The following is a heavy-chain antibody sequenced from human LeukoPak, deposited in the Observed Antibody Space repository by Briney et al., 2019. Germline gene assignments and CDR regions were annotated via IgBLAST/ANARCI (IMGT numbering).Heavy chain of an antibody. CDR3: ARDANWGSTDY. D-gene: IGHD7-27*01. V-gene: IGHV3-30*14. J-gene: IGHJ4*02. CDR1: GFTFNTYA. Sequence: GGSLRLSCAASGFTFNTYAMHWVRQAPGKGLEWVAVISYDASNKFYADSVKGRFTISRDNSKNTLYLQMNSLRDEDTAVYYCARDANWGSTDYWGQGILVIVSS. CDR2: ISYDASNK.